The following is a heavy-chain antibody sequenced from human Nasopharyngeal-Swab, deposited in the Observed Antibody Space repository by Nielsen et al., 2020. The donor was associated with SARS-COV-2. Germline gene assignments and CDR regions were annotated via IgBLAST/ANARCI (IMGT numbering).Heavy chain of an antibody. CDR3: ASVRLGYCSGGSCYSDYY. V-gene: IGHV3-7*01. CDR1: GFTFSAFW. J-gene: IGHJ4*02. D-gene: IGHD2-15*01. Sequence: GGSLRLSCAASGFTFSAFWMSWVRQAPGRGLEWVANIKEDGNEQYYADSVKGRFTISRDNAKNSLYLQMNSLRAEDTAVYYCASVRLGYCSGGSCYSDYYWGQGTLVTVSS. CDR2: IKEDGNEQ.